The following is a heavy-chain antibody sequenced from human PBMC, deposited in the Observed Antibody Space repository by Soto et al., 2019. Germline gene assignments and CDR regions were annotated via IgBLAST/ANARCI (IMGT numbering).Heavy chain of an antibody. V-gene: IGHV4-34*01. CDR3: ARKRGYCSSTSCSLGYYYYYYYMDV. CDR1: GGSFSGYY. D-gene: IGHD2-2*01. Sequence: TLSLTCAVYGGSFSGYYWSWIRQPPGKGLEWIGEINHSGSTNYNPSLKSRVTISVDTSKNQFSLKLSSVTAADTAVYYCARKRGYCSSTSCSLGYYYYYYYMDVWGKGTTVTVSS. CDR2: INHSGST. J-gene: IGHJ6*03.